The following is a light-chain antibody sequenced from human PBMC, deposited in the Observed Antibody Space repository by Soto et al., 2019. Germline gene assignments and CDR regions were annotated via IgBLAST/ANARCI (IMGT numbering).Light chain of an antibody. V-gene: IGKV3-15*01. CDR1: QSVSTH. J-gene: IGKJ2*01. Sequence: EVVMTQSPVNLSVSPGERATLSCRASQSVSTHLAWYQQKPGQAPKLLSYAASTRVTGISARFSGSGSGTEFSLTISSLQSEDFGIYYCLQYNDWPVYTFGQGTNVEVK. CDR2: AAS. CDR3: LQYNDWPVYT.